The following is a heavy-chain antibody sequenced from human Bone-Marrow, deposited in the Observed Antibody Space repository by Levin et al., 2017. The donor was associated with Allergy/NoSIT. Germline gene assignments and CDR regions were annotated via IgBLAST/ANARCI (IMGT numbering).Heavy chain of an antibody. CDR3: AAERSSNEGFDW. CDR2: IHVAGGTG. V-gene: IGHV3-23*01. D-gene: IGHD4-11*01. J-gene: IGHJ4*02. CDR1: GVRLRSYG. Sequence: AGGSLRLSCAAPGVRLRSYGMQWVRQAPGKGLEWVSNIHVAGGTGFYIDSVKGRFTISKDNSKNMVFLDMDGVTPEDTAVYYCAAERSSNEGFDWWGQGTLVTVSS.